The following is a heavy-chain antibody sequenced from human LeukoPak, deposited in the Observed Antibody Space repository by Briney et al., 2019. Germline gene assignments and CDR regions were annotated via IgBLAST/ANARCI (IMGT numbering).Heavy chain of an antibody. Sequence: ASVKVSCKASGYTFTSYDINWVRQATGQGLEWMGWMNPNSGNTGYAQKFQGRVTMTRNTSISTAYMELSSLRSEDTAVYYCARYYDFWSGYYTGYYYCGMDVWGQGTTVTVSS. V-gene: IGHV1-8*01. CDR2: MNPNSGNT. CDR3: ARYYDFWSGYYTGYYYCGMDV. CDR1: GYTFTSYD. D-gene: IGHD3-3*01. J-gene: IGHJ6*02.